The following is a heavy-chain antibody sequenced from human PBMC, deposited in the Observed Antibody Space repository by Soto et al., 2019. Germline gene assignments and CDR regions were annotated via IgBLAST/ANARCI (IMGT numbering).Heavy chain of an antibody. CDR1: GGTFSNYA. D-gene: IGHD3-10*01. CDR3: ARGVRTGFYGMDV. CDR2: IIPMFGTS. Sequence: SVKVSCKASGGTFSNYAISWVRQAPGQGLEWVGGIIPMFGTSNYAQNFQGRVSITADESTSTAYMELSNLRSEDTAVYYCARGVRTGFYGMDVWGQGTTVTVSS. V-gene: IGHV1-69*13. J-gene: IGHJ6*02.